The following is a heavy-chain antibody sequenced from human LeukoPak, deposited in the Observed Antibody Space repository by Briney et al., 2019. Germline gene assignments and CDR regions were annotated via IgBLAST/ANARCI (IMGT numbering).Heavy chain of an antibody. D-gene: IGHD2-2*01. Sequence: PGRSLRLSCAASGFTFSSYGMHWVRQAPGKGLEWVAVIWYDGSNKYYADSVKGRFTISRDNSKNTLYLQMSSLRAEDTAVYYCARDWCSSTSCYFYYYGMDVWGQGTTVTVSS. CDR3: ARDWCSSTSCYFYYYGMDV. J-gene: IGHJ6*02. CDR2: IWYDGSNK. V-gene: IGHV3-33*01. CDR1: GFTFSSYG.